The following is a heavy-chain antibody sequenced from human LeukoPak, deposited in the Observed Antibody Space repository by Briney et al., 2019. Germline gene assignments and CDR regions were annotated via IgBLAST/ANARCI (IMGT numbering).Heavy chain of an antibody. V-gene: IGHV4-59*01. J-gene: IGHJ5*02. CDR2: VYYNVRT. Sequence: SETLSLTCAVYGGSFSGYHWSWIRQPPGKGLEWIGYVYYNVRTNYNPSLKSRVTISGDTSKNQFSLKLSSVTAADTAVYYCARRGRPVNWFDPWGQGTLVTVSS. D-gene: IGHD3-16*01. CDR1: GGSFSGYH. CDR3: ARRGRPVNWFDP.